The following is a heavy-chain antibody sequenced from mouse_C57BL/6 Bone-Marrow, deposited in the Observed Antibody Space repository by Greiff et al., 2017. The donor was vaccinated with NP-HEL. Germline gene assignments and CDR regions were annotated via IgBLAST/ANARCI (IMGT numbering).Heavy chain of an antibody. D-gene: IGHD1-1*01. J-gene: IGHJ3*01. CDR3: TRGYYGSSSWFAY. V-gene: IGHV5-9-1*02. CDR1: GFTFSSYA. CDR2: ISSGGDYI. Sequence: EVKLVESGEGLVKPGGSLQLSCAASGFTFSSYALSWVRQTPEKRLEWVAYISSGGDYIYYADTVKGRFTISRDNARNTLYLQMSSLKSEDTAMYYCTRGYYGSSSWFAYWGQGTLVTVSA.